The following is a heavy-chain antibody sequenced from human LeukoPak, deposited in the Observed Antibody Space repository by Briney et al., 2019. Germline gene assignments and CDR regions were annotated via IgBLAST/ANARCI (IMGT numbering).Heavy chain of an antibody. V-gene: IGHV3-23*01. CDR1: GFTFSSYA. J-gene: IGHJ4*02. CDR2: ISGSGGST. D-gene: IGHD3-3*01. Sequence: AGGSLRLSCAASGFTFSSYAMSWVRQAPGKGLEWVSAISGSGGSTYYADSVKGRFTISRDNSKNTLYLQMNSLRAEDTVVYYCAKDWRAASYFDYWGQGTLVTVSS. CDR3: AKDWRAASYFDY.